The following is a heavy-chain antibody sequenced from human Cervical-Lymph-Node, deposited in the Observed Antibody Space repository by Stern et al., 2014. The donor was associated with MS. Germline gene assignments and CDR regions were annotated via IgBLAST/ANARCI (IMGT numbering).Heavy chain of an antibody. V-gene: IGHV3-23*04. J-gene: IGHJ4*02. CDR3: ARGRAGYSSSAPFDY. Sequence: EVQLVESGGGLVQPGGSLRLSCAASGFNFNTHAMPWVRQAPGKGLQWVSATSAGGAAAYYADSVHGQFTTSRANSKNMLYLQLNSLRAEDTAVFFGARGRAGYSSSAPFDYWGQGTLVTVSS. CDR1: GFNFNTHA. CDR2: TSAGGAAA. D-gene: IGHD6-6*01.